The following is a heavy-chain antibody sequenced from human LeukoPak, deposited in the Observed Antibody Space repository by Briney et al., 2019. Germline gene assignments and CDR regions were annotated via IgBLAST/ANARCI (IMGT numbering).Heavy chain of an antibody. CDR1: GFTFSSYG. Sequence: GGSLRLSCAASGFTFSSYGMHWVHQAPGQGLGWVGLISYDGINQHYADSVKGRFSMSRDHSKITLFLQMNSVRAEYTAVYYCASDYYDTSGYSTAYWGKGTLVTVSS. CDR3: ASDYYDTSGYSTAY. V-gene: IGHV3-30*03. D-gene: IGHD3-22*01. J-gene: IGHJ4*02. CDR2: ISYDGINQ.